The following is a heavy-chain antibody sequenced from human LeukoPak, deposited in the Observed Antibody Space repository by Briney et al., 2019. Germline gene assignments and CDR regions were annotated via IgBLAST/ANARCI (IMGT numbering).Heavy chain of an antibody. D-gene: IGHD3-22*01. CDR2: INQDGSEK. CDR1: GFTFSSYW. J-gene: IGHJ4*02. V-gene: IGHV3-7*03. Sequence: GGSLRLSCAASGFTFSSYWMTWVRQAPGKGLEWVANINQDGSEKYYVDSVKGRFTISRDNAKNSLYLQMNSLRAEDTAVYYCARRAGDYSHPYDYWGQGTLVTVS. CDR3: ARRAGDYSHPYDY.